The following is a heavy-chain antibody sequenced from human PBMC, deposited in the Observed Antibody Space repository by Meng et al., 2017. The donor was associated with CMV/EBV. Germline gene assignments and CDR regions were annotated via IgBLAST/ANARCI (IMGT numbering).Heavy chain of an antibody. CDR2: INHSGST. D-gene: IGHD3-3*01. J-gene: IGHJ6*02. CDR1: GGPFSGYY. Sequence: SETLSLTCAVYGGPFSGYYWSWIRQPPGKGLEWIGEINHSGSTNYNPSLKSRVTISVDTSKNQFSLKLSSVTAADTAVYYCARGTGRSITIFGVVTHYYYGMDVWGQGTTVTVSS. CDR3: ARGTGRSITIFGVVTHYYYGMDV. V-gene: IGHV4-34*01.